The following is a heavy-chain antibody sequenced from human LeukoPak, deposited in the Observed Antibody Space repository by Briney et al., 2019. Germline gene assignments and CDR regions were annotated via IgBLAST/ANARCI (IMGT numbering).Heavy chain of an antibody. CDR1: GGSISSGGYY. J-gene: IGHJ4*02. D-gene: IGHD4-17*01. CDR3: ARFTVTTYYFDY. Sequence: SETLSLTCTVSGGSISSGGYYWSWIRQHPGTGLEWVVYVYFGACTYYNPTIKSRVTISVDTSKNQFSLKLSSVTAADTAVYYCARFTVTTYYFDYWGQGTPVTVSS. CDR2: VYFGACT. V-gene: IGHV4-31*03.